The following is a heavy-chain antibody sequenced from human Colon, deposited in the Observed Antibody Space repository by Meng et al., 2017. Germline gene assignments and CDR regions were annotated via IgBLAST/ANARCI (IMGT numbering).Heavy chain of an antibody. D-gene: IGHD2-8*01. CDR2: IHPSGGT. CDR3: ARGGGCVNGVCGSLDY. CDR1: GGSITTKNR. V-gene: IGHV4-4*02. Sequence: QVYIEDPAPGLVNPSGTLLPTCPVSGGSITTKNRGSWVRQPPGKGLEWIGEIHPSGGTNYNPSLKSRVTMSIDNSKRQFSLNLSSVTAADTAVYYCARGGGCVNGVCGSLDYWGQGTLVTVSS. J-gene: IGHJ4*02.